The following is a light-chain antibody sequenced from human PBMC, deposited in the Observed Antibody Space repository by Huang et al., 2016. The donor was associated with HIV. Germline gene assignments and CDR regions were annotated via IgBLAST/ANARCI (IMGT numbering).Light chain of an antibody. CDR2: AES. CDR3: QQSYSTVFT. V-gene: IGKV1-39*01. J-gene: IGKJ3*01. CDR1: QRISTY. Sequence: DIQMTQSPSSLSASVGNRVTITCRASQRISTYLNWYQQKVGKAPKLLIYAESTFQSGVPSRFTGSGSVTEFTLTISSLQPEDFASYFCQQSYSTVFTFGPGTKVDVK.